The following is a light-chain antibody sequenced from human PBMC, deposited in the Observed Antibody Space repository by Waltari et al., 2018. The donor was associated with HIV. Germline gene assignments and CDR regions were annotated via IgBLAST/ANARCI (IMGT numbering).Light chain of an antibody. Sequence: EIVLTPSPGTLSLSPGESATLSCRASQYVTSSYVARYQQRPGQAPRLLIYGASSRATGIPDWFTGSWSGTYFTLTISRLEPEDFAVYYCQQYGSSPRTFGQGTKVEIK. CDR1: QYVTSSY. J-gene: IGKJ1*01. CDR3: QQYGSSPRT. CDR2: GAS. V-gene: IGKV3-20*01.